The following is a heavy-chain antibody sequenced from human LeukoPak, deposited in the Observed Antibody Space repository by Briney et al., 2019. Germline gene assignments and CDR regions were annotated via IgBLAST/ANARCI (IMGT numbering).Heavy chain of an antibody. CDR3: ARGGRAARAIYYYYGMDV. Sequence: PGGSLRLSCAASGFTFSSYGMHWVRQAPGKGLEWVAVIWYDGSNKYYADSVKGRFTISRDNSENTLYLQMNSLRAEDTAVYYCARGGRAARAIYYYYGMDVWGQGTTVTVSS. CDR1: GFTFSSYG. J-gene: IGHJ6*02. V-gene: IGHV3-33*01. CDR2: IWYDGSNK. D-gene: IGHD6-6*01.